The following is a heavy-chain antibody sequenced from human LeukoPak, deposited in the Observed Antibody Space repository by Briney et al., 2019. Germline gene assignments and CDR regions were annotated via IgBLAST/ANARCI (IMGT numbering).Heavy chain of an antibody. CDR1: GYSISSGYY. Sequence: SETLSLTCAVSGYSISSGYYWGWIRQPPGKGLEWIGSIYHSGSTYYNPSLKSRVTISVDTSKNQFSLKLSSVTAADTAVYYCARLGVAARPFDYWGLGTLVTVSS. J-gene: IGHJ4*02. CDR2: IYHSGST. CDR3: ARLGVAARPFDY. V-gene: IGHV4-38-2*01. D-gene: IGHD6-6*01.